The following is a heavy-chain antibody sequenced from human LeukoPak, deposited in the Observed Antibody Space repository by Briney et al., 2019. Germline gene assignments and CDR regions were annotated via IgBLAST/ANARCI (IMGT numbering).Heavy chain of an antibody. CDR3: AKDGNWASVS. D-gene: IGHD7-27*01. CDR1: GFTFS. Sequence: PVGSLRLSCVGSGFTFSVHWVRQVPGKGLEWLTFIRHDGTDQHYADSVRGRFTISRDNSKNTVYLQMNSLRPEDTALYYCAKDGNWASVSWGQGTLVTVSS. V-gene: IGHV3-30*02. CDR2: IRHDGTDQ. J-gene: IGHJ5*02.